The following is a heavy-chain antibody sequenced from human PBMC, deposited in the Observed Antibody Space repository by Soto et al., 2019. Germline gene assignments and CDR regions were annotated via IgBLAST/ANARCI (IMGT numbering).Heavy chain of an antibody. V-gene: IGHV3-23*01. CDR1: GFTFSSYA. J-gene: IGHJ4*02. D-gene: IGHD2-15*01. CDR2: ISGSGGST. Sequence: GGSLRLSCAASGFTFSSYAVSWVRQAPGKGLEWVSAISGSGGSTYYADSVKGRFTISRDNSKNTLYLQMNSLRAEDTAVYYCAKDSDIVVVVAALIFDYWGQGTLVTVSS. CDR3: AKDSDIVVVVAALIFDY.